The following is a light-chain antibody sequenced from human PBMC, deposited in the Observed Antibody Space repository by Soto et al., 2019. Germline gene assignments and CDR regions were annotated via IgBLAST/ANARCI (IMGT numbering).Light chain of an antibody. V-gene: IGLV1-40*01. CDR3: QSFDSGLSGAL. Sequence: QSVLTQPPSVSGAPGQRVTISCTGSSSNIGAGYDVHWYQQLPGTAPKLLIYGATHRPSGVPERFSGSRSGSSASLTITGLQTEDESFYHCQSFDSGLSGALFGGGTKVTVL. J-gene: IGLJ2*01. CDR1: SSNIGAGYD. CDR2: GAT.